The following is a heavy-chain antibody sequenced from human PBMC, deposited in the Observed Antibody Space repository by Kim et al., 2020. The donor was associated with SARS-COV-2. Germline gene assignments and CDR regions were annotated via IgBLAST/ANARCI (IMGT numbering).Heavy chain of an antibody. CDR1: GFSFSNYS. V-gene: IGHV3-30*04. D-gene: IGHD2-21*01. Sequence: GGSLRLSCAASGFSFSNYSMHWVRQAPGKGLEWVSVISYGGGNKYYADSVKGRFTISRDNSKNTLYLQMNSLRAEDTAVYYCARAVGGGYYYGMDVWGQGTTVTVSS. CDR2: ISYGGGNK. J-gene: IGHJ6*02. CDR3: ARAVGGGYYYGMDV.